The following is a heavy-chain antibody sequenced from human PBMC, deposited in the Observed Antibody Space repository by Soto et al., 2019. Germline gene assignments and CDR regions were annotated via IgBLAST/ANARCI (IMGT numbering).Heavy chain of an antibody. CDR1: GYSISSGYY. D-gene: IGHD4-17*01. CDR3: ARVYGTYEPFDY. Sequence: PSETLSLTCDVSGYSISSGYYWGWIRQPPGKGLEWIGSIYHSGSTHYNPSLKSRVTISVDTSKNQVSLKLSSVTAADTAVYYCARVYGTYEPFDYWGQGTLVTVSS. J-gene: IGHJ4*02. CDR2: IYHSGST. V-gene: IGHV4-38-2*01.